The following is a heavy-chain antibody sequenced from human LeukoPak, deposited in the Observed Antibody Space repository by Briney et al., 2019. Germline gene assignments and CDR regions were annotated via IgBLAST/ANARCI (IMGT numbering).Heavy chain of an antibody. CDR1: GYTFTGYY. Sequence: ASVKVSCKASGYTFTGYYMHWVRQAPGQGLEWMGWINPNSGGTNYAQKFQGRVTMTRDTSISTAYMELSSLRSEDTAEYYCARDWGGSGSYYPFLDYWGQGTLVTVSS. V-gene: IGHV1-2*02. CDR3: ARDWGGSGSYYPFLDY. CDR2: INPNSGGT. D-gene: IGHD3-10*01. J-gene: IGHJ4*02.